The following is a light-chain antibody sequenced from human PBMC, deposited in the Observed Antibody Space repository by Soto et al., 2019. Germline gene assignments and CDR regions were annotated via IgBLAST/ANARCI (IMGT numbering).Light chain of an antibody. V-gene: IGKV1-39*01. J-gene: IGKJ2*01. Sequence: DLQMTQSPSSLSASVGDRVTITCRASQSISSYLNWYQQKPGKAPKLLIYAASSLQSGVPSRFSGSGSGTDFTLTISRLHPEDFATYYCQQSYSTPPYTFGQGTKLEI. CDR1: QSISSY. CDR2: AAS. CDR3: QQSYSTPPYT.